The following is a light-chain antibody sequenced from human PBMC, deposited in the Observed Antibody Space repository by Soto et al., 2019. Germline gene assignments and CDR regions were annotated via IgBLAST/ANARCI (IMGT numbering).Light chain of an antibody. J-gene: IGKJ5*01. CDR2: DAS. Sequence: DIQMTQSPSTLSASVGDRATITCRASQSISSWLAWYQQNPGKAPQLLIYDASSLESGVPSRFSGSGSGTEITLTISSLQADDFANYYCQQYNSYITFGQGTRLEIK. CDR3: QQYNSYIT. CDR1: QSISSW. V-gene: IGKV1-5*01.